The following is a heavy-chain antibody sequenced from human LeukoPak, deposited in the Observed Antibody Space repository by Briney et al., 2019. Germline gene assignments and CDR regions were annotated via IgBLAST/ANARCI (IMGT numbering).Heavy chain of an antibody. Sequence: ASETLSLTCTVSGGSISSSSYYWGWIRQPPGKGLEWIGYISYSGSTNYNPSLKSRVTISVDTSKNQFSLKLSSVTAADTAVYYCARLGPAAGTSFDYWGQGTLVTVSS. J-gene: IGHJ4*02. D-gene: IGHD6-13*01. CDR3: ARLGPAAGTSFDY. V-gene: IGHV4-61*05. CDR1: GGSISSSSYY. CDR2: ISYSGST.